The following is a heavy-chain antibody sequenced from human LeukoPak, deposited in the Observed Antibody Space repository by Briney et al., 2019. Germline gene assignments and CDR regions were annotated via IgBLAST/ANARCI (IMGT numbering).Heavy chain of an antibody. CDR1: GFTFSSYG. CDR3: AKRRDCSSTSCAPYYFYGMDV. V-gene: IGHV3-30*18. CDR2: ISYDGSNK. J-gene: IGHJ6*02. Sequence: GSLRLSCAASGFTFSSYGMHWVRQAPGKGLEWVALISYDGSNKYHADSVKGRFTISRDNSKNTVYLQMNSLRAEDTAVYYCAKRRDCSSTSCAPYYFYGMDVWGQGTTVTVSS. D-gene: IGHD2-2*01.